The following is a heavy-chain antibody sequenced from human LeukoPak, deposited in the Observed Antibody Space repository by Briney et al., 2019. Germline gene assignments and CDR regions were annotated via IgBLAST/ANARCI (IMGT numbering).Heavy chain of an antibody. CDR3: ARHGPRYCGSTSCLGYFDY. Sequence: PSETLSLACSVSGGSISSYYWSWIRQPPGKGLEWIGYLYYSGSTNYNPSLKSRVTISVDTSKSQFSLILSSVTAADTAVYYCARHGPRYCGSTSCLGYFDYWGQGTLVTVSS. V-gene: IGHV4-59*08. CDR1: GGSISSYY. CDR2: LYYSGST. J-gene: IGHJ4*02. D-gene: IGHD2-2*01.